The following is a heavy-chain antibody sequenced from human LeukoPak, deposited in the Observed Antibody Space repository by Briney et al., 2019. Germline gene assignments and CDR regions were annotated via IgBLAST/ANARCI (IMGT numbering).Heavy chain of an antibody. J-gene: IGHJ5*02. D-gene: IGHD2-2*01. V-gene: IGHV1-2*02. Sequence: ASVKVSCNASGYTFTGYYMHWVRQAPGQGLEWMGWINPNSGGTNYAQKFQGRVTMTRDTSISTAYMELSRLRSDDTAVYYCARSRVPAAHNWFDPWGQGTLVTVSS. CDR1: GYTFTGYY. CDR3: ARSRVPAAHNWFDP. CDR2: INPNSGGT.